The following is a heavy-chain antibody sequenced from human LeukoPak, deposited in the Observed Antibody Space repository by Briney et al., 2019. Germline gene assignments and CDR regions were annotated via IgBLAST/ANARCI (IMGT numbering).Heavy chain of an antibody. V-gene: IGHV3-23*01. Sequence: GGSLRLSCEASGFILSRDAMSWVRQAPGKGLEWVSSIHSNGDTTFYADSVRGRFTISRDTSRNTLYLQMNSVGADDTAIYYCAKDPSPYSANWFDPWGQGTLVTVSS. J-gene: IGHJ5*02. CDR2: IHSNGDTT. D-gene: IGHD3-16*01. CDR1: GFILSRDA. CDR3: AKDPSPYSANWFDP.